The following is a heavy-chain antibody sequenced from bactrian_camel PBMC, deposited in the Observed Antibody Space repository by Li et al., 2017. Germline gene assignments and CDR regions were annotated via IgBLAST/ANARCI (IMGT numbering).Heavy chain of an antibody. CDR3: AAGTRIIVGDYCDGITD. J-gene: IGHJ4*01. CDR2: IESDGST. CDR1: GTSSSTNC. V-gene: IGHV3S53*01. D-gene: IGHD3*01. Sequence: HVQLVESGGGSVQAGGSLRLSCAASGTSSSTNCLAWFRQAPGKEREGVAGIESDGSTSYADSVKGRFTVSQDSAKNIIYLQMSSLTPDDTAMYYCAAGTRIIVGDYCDGITDWGQGTQVTVS.